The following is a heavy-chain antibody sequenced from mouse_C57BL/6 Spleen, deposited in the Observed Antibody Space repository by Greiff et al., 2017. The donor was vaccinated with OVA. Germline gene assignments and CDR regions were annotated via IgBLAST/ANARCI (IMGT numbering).Heavy chain of an antibody. Sequence: DVKLVESEGGLVQPGSSMKLSCTASGFTFSDYYMAWVRQVPEKGLEWVANINYDGSSTYYLDSLKSRFIISRDNAKNILYLQMSSLKSEDTATYYCARGGGYYWYFDVWGTGTTVTVSS. D-gene: IGHD1-1*02. CDR1: GFTFSDYY. CDR2: INYDGSST. CDR3: ARGGGYYWYFDV. J-gene: IGHJ1*03. V-gene: IGHV5-16*01.